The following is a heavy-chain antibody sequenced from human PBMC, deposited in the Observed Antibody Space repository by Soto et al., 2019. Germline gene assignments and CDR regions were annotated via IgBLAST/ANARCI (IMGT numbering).Heavy chain of an antibody. Sequence: SETLSLTCTVSGGSISGDYWSWIRKPDRSGLEWIGRVNASGNQNYNLSLKSRVSMSVDTSKYQLSLKLSSVTAADTAVYYCAREGQGYNLVVFDLWGQGTLVTVSS. V-gene: IGHV4-4*07. J-gene: IGHJ4*02. CDR3: AREGQGYNLVVFDL. CDR2: VNASGNQ. D-gene: IGHD5-12*01. CDR1: GGSISGDY.